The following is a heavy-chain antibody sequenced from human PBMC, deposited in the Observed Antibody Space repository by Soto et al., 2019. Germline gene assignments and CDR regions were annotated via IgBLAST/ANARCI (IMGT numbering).Heavy chain of an antibody. CDR3: ASPPYTTGTRGGTYYYYGMDV. CDR2: IYSSGST. Sequence: SETLSLTCTVSGGSISSSSYYWGWIRQPPGKGLEWIGSIYSSGSTYYNPSLRSRVTISVDTSKNQFSLKLSSVTAADTAAYYSASPPYTTGTRGGTYYYYGMDVWGQGTTVTVSS. CDR1: GGSISSSSYY. D-gene: IGHD2-15*01. V-gene: IGHV4-39*01. J-gene: IGHJ6*01.